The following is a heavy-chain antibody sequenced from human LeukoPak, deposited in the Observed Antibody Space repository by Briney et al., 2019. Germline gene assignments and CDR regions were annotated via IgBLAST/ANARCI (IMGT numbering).Heavy chain of an antibody. Sequence: PGGSLRLSCAASGFTFSSYAMSWVRQAPGKGLEWVSAISGSGGSTYYADSVKGRFTISRDNSKNTLYLQMNSLRAEDTAVYYCAKTMVREVISRYYYGMDVWGQGTTVTVSS. D-gene: IGHD3-10*01. J-gene: IGHJ6*02. CDR3: AKTMVREVISRYYYGMDV. CDR2: ISGSGGST. CDR1: GFTFSSYA. V-gene: IGHV3-23*01.